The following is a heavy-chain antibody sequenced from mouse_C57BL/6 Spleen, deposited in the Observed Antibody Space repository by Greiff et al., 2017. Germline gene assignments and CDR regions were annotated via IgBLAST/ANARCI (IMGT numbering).Heavy chain of an antibody. CDR2: LNPNNGGT. J-gene: IGHJ4*01. CDR3: ARRGYTYAMEY. D-gene: IGHD2-2*01. Sequence: VQLQQSGPELVKPGASVKIPCTASGYTFTDYYMAWVKQSPGQSLEWIGELNPNNGGTIYNQKFKGKATLTVAQSSSTAYMELRSLTSEDTAVYYCARRGYTYAMEYGGQGTSVTVAS. CDR1: GYTFTDYY. V-gene: IGHV1-18*01.